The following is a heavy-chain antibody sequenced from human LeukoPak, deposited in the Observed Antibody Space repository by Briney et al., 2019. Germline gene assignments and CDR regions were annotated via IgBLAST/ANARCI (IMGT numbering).Heavy chain of an antibody. J-gene: IGHJ3*02. CDR3: AREEVEMATGGAFDI. CDR1: GGTFSSYA. V-gene: IGHV1-69*04. Sequence: SVKVSCKASGGTFSSYAVSWVRQAPGQGLEWMGRIIPIFGIANYAQKFQGRVTITADKSTSTAYMELSSLRSEDTAVYYCAREEVEMATGGAFDIWGQGTMVTVSS. D-gene: IGHD5-24*01. CDR2: IIPIFGIA.